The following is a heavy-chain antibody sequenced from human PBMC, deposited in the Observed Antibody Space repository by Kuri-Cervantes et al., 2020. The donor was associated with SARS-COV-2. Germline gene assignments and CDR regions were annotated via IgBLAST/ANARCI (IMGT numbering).Heavy chain of an antibody. J-gene: IGHJ5*02. CDR3: ARSRRVWFDP. Sequence: SQTLSLTRAVYGGSFSGYYWSWIRQPPGKGLEWIGEINHSGSTNYNPSLKSRVTISVDTSKNQFSLKLSSVTAADTAVYYCARSRRVWFDPWGQGTLVTVSS. V-gene: IGHV4-34*01. CDR1: GGSFSGYY. CDR2: INHSGST.